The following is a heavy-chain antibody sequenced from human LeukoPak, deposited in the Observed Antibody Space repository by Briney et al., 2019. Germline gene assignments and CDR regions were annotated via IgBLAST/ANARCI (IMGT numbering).Heavy chain of an antibody. V-gene: IGHV3-30*18. CDR3: AKDSHPLGVAAPSQLDY. J-gene: IGHJ4*02. D-gene: IGHD2-15*01. Sequence: PGRSLRLSCAAPGFTFSSYGMHWVRQAPGKGLEWVAVISYDGNNKYYADSVKGRFTISRDNSKNTLYLQMDSLRAEDTAVYYCAKDSHPLGVAAPSQLDYWGQGTLVTVSS. CDR1: GFTFSSYG. CDR2: ISYDGNNK.